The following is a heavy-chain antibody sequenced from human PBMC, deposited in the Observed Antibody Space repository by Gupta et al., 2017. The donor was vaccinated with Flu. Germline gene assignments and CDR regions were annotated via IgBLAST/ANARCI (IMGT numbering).Heavy chain of an antibody. V-gene: IGHV2-70*01. CDR2: IDRDDDT. J-gene: IGHJ4*02. Sequence: HVTLRVSGPALVKPTETLTLTFSLSGFSLLTYVICVTWIRHPPGNALEYLGLIDRDDDTFDNTSRQTRITISGDTSANQVVLSLTSMGPEDTATYYCARSTDGGDSYLDYWGPGALVTVSS. D-gene: IGHD3-10*01. CDR1: GFSLLTYVIC. CDR3: ARSTDGGDSYLDY.